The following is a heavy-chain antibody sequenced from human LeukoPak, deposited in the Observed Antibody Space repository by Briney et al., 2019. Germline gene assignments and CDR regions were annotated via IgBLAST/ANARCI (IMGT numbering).Heavy chain of an antibody. CDR3: ARGYTSSSEPFDY. D-gene: IGHD6-6*01. CDR1: GGSFSGYY. Sequence: SETLSLTCGVYGGSFSGYYWSWIRQPPGKGLEWIGEINDSGRSNYKSSLKSRVTISEDTSKNQFSLKLSSVTAADTAVYYCARGYTSSSEPFDYWGQGTLVTVSS. J-gene: IGHJ4*02. CDR2: INDSGRS. V-gene: IGHV4-34*01.